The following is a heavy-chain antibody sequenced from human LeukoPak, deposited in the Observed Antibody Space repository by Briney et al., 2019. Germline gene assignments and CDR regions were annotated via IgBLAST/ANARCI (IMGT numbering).Heavy chain of an antibody. D-gene: IGHD1-14*01. CDR3: AKAPGGLFDP. CDR1: GFTFSSYA. J-gene: IGHJ5*02. V-gene: IGHV3-23*01. Sequence: PGGSLRLSCAASGFTFSSYAMSWVRQAPGKGLEWVSAISGSGGNTYYADSAKGRFTISRDNSKNTLYLQMNSLRAEDSAVYYCAKAPGGLFDPWGQGTLVTVSS. CDR2: ISGSGGNT.